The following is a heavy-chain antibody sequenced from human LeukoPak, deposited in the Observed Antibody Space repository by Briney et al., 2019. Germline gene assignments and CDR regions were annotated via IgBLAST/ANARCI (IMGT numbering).Heavy chain of an antibody. J-gene: IGHJ4*02. CDR3: ARELLWFGEPNYFDY. CDR1: GVSFSGYY. CDR2: INHSGST. V-gene: IGHV4-34*01. D-gene: IGHD3-10*01. Sequence: NASETLSLTCAAYGVSFSGYYWSWIRQPPGKGLEWIGEINHSGSTNYNPSLKSRVTISVDTSKNQFSLKLSSVTAADTAVYYCARELLWFGEPNYFDYWGQGTLVTVSS.